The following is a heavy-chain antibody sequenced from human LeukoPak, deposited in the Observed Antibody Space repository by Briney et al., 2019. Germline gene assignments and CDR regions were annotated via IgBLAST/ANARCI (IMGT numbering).Heavy chain of an antibody. J-gene: IGHJ4*02. CDR2: ISSSSSYI. D-gene: IGHD6-13*01. V-gene: IGHV3-21*01. Sequence: GGSLRLSCAASGFTFSSYSMNWVRQAPGKGLEWVSSISSSSSYIYYADSVKGRFTISRDNAKNSLYLRMNSLRAEDTAVYYCASLYSSSWYVSDYWGQGTLVTVSS. CDR1: GFTFSSYS. CDR3: ASLYSSSWYVSDY.